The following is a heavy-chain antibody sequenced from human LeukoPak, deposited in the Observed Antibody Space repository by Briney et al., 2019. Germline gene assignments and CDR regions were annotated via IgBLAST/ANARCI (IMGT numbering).Heavy chain of an antibody. J-gene: IGHJ4*02. CDR2: INHSGST. D-gene: IGHD6-19*01. CDR3: ARVSTYSGSLDY. Sequence: PSETLSLTCAVYGGSFSGYYWSWIRQPPRTGLEWIGEINHSGSTDYNPSLKSRVTISVDTSKSQFSLKLSSVTAADTAVYYCARVSTYSGSLDYWGQGTLVTVSS. CDR1: GGSFSGYY. V-gene: IGHV4-34*01.